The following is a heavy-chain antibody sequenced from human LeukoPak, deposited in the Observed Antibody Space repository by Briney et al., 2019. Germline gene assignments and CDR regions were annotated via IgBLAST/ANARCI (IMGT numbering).Heavy chain of an antibody. J-gene: IGHJ4*02. CDR2: LNPNSGGT. Sequence: ASVKVSCKASGYTFTDYYMHWVRQAPGQGLEWMGWLNPNSGGTNYAQKFQGRVTMTRDTSISAVYMELSRLRSDDTAVYYCARDGTGVYNLVQYWGQGTLVTVSS. CDR3: ARDGTGVYNLVQY. V-gene: IGHV1-2*02. CDR1: GYTFTDYY. D-gene: IGHD5-24*01.